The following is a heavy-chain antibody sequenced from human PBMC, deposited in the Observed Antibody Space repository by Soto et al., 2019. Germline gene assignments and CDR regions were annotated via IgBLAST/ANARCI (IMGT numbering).Heavy chain of an antibody. D-gene: IGHD6-6*01. J-gene: IGHJ4*02. CDR2: IYYSGRT. CDR3: ARTKDYSSSLDY. Sequence: KTSETLSLTCTVSGGSSSSGGYYWTWIRQHPGKGLEWIGCIYYSGRTYYNPSLKSRLTISVDTSKRQFSLKLSSVTAADTAIYYCARTKDYSSSLDYWGQGALVTVSS. CDR1: GGSSSSGGYY. V-gene: IGHV4-31*03.